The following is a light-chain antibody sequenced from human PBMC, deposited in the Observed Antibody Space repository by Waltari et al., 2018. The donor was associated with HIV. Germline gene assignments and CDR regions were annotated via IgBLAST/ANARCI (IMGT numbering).Light chain of an antibody. Sequence: LTQPPSASGSPGQSVTISCTGTSSDVGGYNYVSWYQQHPGKAPKLMIYEVSKRPSGVPDRFSGSKSGNTASLTVSGLQAEDEADYYCSSYAGSNNFVVFGGGTKLTVL. V-gene: IGLV2-8*01. J-gene: IGLJ2*01. CDR1: SSDVGGYNY. CDR2: EVS. CDR3: SSYAGSNNFVV.